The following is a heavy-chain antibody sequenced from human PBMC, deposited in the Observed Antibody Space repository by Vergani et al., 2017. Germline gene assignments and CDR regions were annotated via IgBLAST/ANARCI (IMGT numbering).Heavy chain of an antibody. CDR2: INHSGST. V-gene: IGHV4-34*01. CDR3: ARLYQLLLGRDYYYYYMDV. J-gene: IGHJ6*03. Sequence: QVQLQQWGAGLLKPSETLSLTCAVYGGSFSGYYWGWIRQPPGKGLEWIGEINHSGSTNYNPSLKSRVTISVDTSKNHFSLKLSSVTAADTAVYYWARLYQLLLGRDYYYYYMDVWGKG. D-gene: IGHD2-2*01. CDR1: GGSFSGYY.